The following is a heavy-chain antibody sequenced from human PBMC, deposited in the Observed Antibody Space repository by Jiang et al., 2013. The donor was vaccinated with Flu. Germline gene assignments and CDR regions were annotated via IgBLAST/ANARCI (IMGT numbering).Heavy chain of an antibody. V-gene: IGHV3-33*01. CDR1: GFTFSSYG. CDR2: IWYDGSNK. CDR3: ARARLPYYYGMDV. Sequence: VQLVESGGGVVQPGRSLRLSCAASGFTFSSYGMHWVRQAPGKGLEWVAVIWYDGSNKYYADSVKGRFTISRDNSKNTLYLQMNSLRAEDTAVYYCARARLPYYYGMDVWGQGTTVTVSS. J-gene: IGHJ6*02.